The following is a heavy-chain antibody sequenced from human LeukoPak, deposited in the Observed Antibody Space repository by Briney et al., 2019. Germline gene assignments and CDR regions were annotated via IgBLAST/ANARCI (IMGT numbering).Heavy chain of an antibody. CDR3: AKDRKLRFLEWRRVCYFDY. V-gene: IGHV3-23*01. J-gene: IGHJ4*02. D-gene: IGHD3-3*01. CDR1: GFTFSSYA. Sequence: GGSLRLSCAASGFTFSSYAMSWVRQAPGKGLEWVSAISGSGGSTYYADSVKGRITISRDNSKNTLYLQMNSLRAEDTAVYYCAKDRKLRFLEWRRVCYFDYWGQGTLVTVSS. CDR2: ISGSGGST.